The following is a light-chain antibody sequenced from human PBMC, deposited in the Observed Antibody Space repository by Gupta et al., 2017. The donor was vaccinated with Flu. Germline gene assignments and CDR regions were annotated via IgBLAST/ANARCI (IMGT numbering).Light chain of an antibody. CDR3: QSYDSSLIGYV. CDR2: GNS. V-gene: IGLV1-40*01. CDR1: SSNIGTVYD. Sequence: QSVLTQPPSVSGAPGQRVIISCTGSSSNIGTVYDVHWYQQLPGPAPKLLIYGNSNRPSGVSDRFSGSKSGTSASLTITRLQAEDEADYFCQSYDSSLIGYVFGTGTKVTVL. J-gene: IGLJ1*01.